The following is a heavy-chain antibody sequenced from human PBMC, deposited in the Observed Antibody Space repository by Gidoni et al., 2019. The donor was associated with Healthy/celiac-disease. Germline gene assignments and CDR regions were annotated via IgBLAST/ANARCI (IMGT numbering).Heavy chain of an antibody. D-gene: IGHD6-19*01. CDR1: GFTFSSYS. J-gene: IGHJ3*02. V-gene: IGHV3-21*01. CDR3: ARVSVAVAAFDI. Sequence: EVQLVESGGGLVKPGGSLRTSCAASGFTFSSYSMNWVRQAPGKGLEWVSSISSSSSYIYYADSVKGRFTISRDNAKNSLYLQMNSLRAEDTAVYYCARVSVAVAAFDIWGQGTMVTVSS. CDR2: ISSSSSYI.